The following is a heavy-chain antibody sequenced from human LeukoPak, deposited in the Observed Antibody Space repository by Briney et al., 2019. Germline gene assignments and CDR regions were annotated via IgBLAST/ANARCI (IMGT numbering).Heavy chain of an antibody. CDR3: ARRATYYDFWSGYYGARYYFDY. J-gene: IGHJ4*02. CDR1: GGSFSGYY. V-gene: IGHV4-34*01. D-gene: IGHD3-3*01. Sequence: SETLSLTCAVYGGSFSGYYWSWIRQPPGKGLEWIGEINHNGSTNYNPSLKSRVTISVDTSKNQFSLKLSSVTAADTAVYYCARRATYYDFWSGYYGARYYFDYWGQGTLVTVSS. CDR2: INHNGST.